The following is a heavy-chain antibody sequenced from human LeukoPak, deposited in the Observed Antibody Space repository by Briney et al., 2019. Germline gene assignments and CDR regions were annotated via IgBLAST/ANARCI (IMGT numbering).Heavy chain of an antibody. CDR1: GFTFSSYA. J-gene: IGHJ4*02. D-gene: IGHD2-2*01. CDR3: AKDAPVNIVVVPAANS. CDR2: ISGSGGST. Sequence: PGGSLRLSCAASGFTFSSYAMSWVLQAPGKGLEWVSAISGSGGSTYYADSVKGRFTIPRDNSKNTLYLQMNSLRAEDTAVYYCAKDAPVNIVVVPAANSWGQGTLVTVSS. V-gene: IGHV3-23*01.